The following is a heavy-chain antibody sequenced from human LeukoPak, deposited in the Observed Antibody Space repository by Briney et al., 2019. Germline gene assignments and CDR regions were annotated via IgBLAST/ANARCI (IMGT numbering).Heavy chain of an antibody. CDR2: ISGYNGNT. CDR3: ARAFSSGWTTFSPY. J-gene: IGHJ4*02. Sequence: ASVKVSCKASGYTFTTYGFNWVRQAPGQGLEWMGKISGYNGNTNNAQKFQDRAIVTTDTATSTVYMELRNLTSDDTAVYYCARAFSSGWTTFSPYWGQGTLVTVSS. V-gene: IGHV1-18*01. D-gene: IGHD6-19*01. CDR1: GYTFTTYG.